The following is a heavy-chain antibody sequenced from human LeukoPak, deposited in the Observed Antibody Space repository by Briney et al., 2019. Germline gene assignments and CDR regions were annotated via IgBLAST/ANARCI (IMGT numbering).Heavy chain of an antibody. J-gene: IGHJ4*02. Sequence: GKSLRLSCVGAGFVFSNHVIHWVRQAPGQGLEWVSMISYDGSGKHYADAVKGRFTISRDNSKNTLYLQMNSLRAEDTAVYYCAKSIVPAAIGALGGFDYWGQGTLVTVSS. CDR3: AKSIVPAAIGALGGFDY. CDR1: GFVFSNHV. V-gene: IGHV3-30*04. D-gene: IGHD2-2*02. CDR2: ISYDGSGK.